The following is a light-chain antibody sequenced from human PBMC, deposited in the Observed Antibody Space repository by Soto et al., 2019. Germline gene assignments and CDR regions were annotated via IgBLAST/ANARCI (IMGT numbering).Light chain of an antibody. V-gene: IGKV3-11*01. CDR3: QQRSNWPLT. J-gene: IGKJ4*01. CDR2: DAS. CDR1: QSVNTY. Sequence: EIVLTQSPATLSLSPGERATLSCRASQSVNTYLVWYQLKPGQAPRLLMYDASNRATGIPARFIGSGSGTDFTLTISRLEPEDFAVYYCQQRSNWPLTFGGGTKVEIK.